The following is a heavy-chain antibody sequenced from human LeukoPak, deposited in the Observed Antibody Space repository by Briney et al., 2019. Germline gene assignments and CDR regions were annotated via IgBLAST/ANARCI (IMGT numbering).Heavy chain of an antibody. CDR2: IKQDGSEK. Sequence: GGSLRLSCAASGFTFSSYWMSWVRQAPGKGPEWVANIKQDGSEKYYVDSVKGRFTISRDNAKNSLYLQMNSLRAEDTAVYYCARDLAYSYDSSGYPVDAFDIWGQGTMVTVSS. J-gene: IGHJ3*02. D-gene: IGHD3-22*01. V-gene: IGHV3-7*01. CDR1: GFTFSSYW. CDR3: ARDLAYSYDSSGYPVDAFDI.